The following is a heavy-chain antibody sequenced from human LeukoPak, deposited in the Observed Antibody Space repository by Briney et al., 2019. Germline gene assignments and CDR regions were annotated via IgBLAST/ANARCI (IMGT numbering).Heavy chain of an antibody. V-gene: IGHV4-59*08. CDR1: GGSITGHY. J-gene: IGHJ4*02. Sequence: SETLSLTCTISGGSITGHYWSWVRQPPGKGLEWIGYIFHSGSTSYNPSLKSRVTVSIDTSKNQISLKLTSVTAADTAVYYCARHYTSGWDLDYWGQGTPVTVSS. CDR2: IFHSGST. CDR3: ARHYTSGWDLDY. D-gene: IGHD6-19*01.